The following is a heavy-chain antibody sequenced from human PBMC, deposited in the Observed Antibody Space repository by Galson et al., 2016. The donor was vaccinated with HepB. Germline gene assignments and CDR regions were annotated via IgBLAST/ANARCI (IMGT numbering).Heavy chain of an antibody. CDR2: IIPMLGIP. CDR3: ARDTGGYFQY. J-gene: IGHJ4*02. CDR1: GYTFTGYY. Sequence: SVKVSCKASGYTFTGYYLHWVRQAPGQGLEWMGRIIPMLGIPHYAQRFQGRVTITADKSSSTAYMELSSLRSEDTAVYYCARDTGGYFQYWGQGTLVTVSS. V-gene: IGHV1-69*04. D-gene: IGHD3-22*01.